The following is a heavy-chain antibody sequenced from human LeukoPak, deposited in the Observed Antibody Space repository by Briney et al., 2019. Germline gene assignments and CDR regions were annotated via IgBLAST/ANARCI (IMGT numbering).Heavy chain of an antibody. CDR2: IYHSGST. V-gene: IGHV4-39*07. D-gene: IGHD3-10*01. CDR3: ARFSAHYYFDY. J-gene: IGHJ4*02. CDR1: SGSINTSNYY. Sequence: SETLSLTCTVSSGSINTSNYYWGWIRQPPGKGLEWIGSIYHSGSTYYNPSLKSRVTISVDTSKNQFSLKLSSVTAADTAVYYCARFSAHYYFDYWGQGTLVTVSS.